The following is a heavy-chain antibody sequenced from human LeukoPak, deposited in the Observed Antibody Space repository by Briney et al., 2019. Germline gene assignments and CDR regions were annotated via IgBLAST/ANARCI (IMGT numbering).Heavy chain of an antibody. J-gene: IGHJ4*02. CDR1: RFTFSSYS. CDR2: ISSSSSYI. CDR3: ARSSYDFWSGYYLDY. Sequence: GGSLRLSCAASRFTFSSYSMNWVRQAPGKGLEWVSSISSSSSYIYYADSVKGRFTISRDNAKNSLYLQMNSLRAEDTAVYYCARSSYDFWSGYYLDYWGQGTLVTVSS. V-gene: IGHV3-21*01. D-gene: IGHD3-3*01.